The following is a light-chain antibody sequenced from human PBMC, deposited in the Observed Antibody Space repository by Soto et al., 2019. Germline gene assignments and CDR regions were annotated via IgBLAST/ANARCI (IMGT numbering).Light chain of an antibody. CDR1: SSNIGSNA. J-gene: IGLJ3*02. CDR2: SND. V-gene: IGLV1-44*01. Sequence: QSVLTQPPSASGTPGQRVTISCSGSSSNIGSNAVNWYQHLPGTAPKLLIYSNDQRPSGVPDRFSGSKSGNTASLTVSGLQADDETDYYCSSYAGSDIWVFGGGTKVTVL. CDR3: SSYAGSDIWV.